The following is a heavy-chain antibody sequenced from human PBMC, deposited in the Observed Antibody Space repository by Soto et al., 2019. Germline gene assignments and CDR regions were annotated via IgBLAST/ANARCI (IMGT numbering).Heavy chain of an antibody. CDR1: GGSISSYS. Sequence: QVHLQESGPGLVKPSETLSLICTVSGGSISSYSWTWIRQPPGKGLEWIGYMYYSESTNYNPSLKSRVTISVDTSKNQFSLKLNSVTAADTAVYYCARVNTSGWLRWFDPWGQGTLVTVSS. J-gene: IGHJ5*02. CDR3: ARVNTSGWLRWFDP. V-gene: IGHV4-59*01. CDR2: MYYSEST. D-gene: IGHD6-19*01.